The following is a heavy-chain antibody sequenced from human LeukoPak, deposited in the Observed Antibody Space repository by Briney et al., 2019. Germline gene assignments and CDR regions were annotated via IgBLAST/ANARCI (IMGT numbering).Heavy chain of an antibody. CDR1: GGSVSRNSAA. CDR2: TDDGSKWYN. Sequence: SQTVSLTCAISGGSVSRNSAAWHWIRQSPSRGLEWLGRTDDGSKWYNNYAVSWKSRVTVNPDTSNNQFSLQLNSVTPEDTAVYYCARSLLRGDAFDIGGQGTMVTVSS. V-gene: IGHV6-1*01. CDR3: ARSLLRGDAFDI. J-gene: IGHJ3*02. D-gene: IGHD3-3*01.